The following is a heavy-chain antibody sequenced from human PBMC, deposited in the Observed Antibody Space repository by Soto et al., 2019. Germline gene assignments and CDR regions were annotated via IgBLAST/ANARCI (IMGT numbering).Heavy chain of an antibody. V-gene: IGHV4-31*03. D-gene: IGHD1-7*01. CDR2: IYYSGST. CDR1: GGSISSGGYY. Sequence: SETLSLTCTVSGGSISSGGYYWSWIRQHPGKGLEWIGYIYYSGSTYYNPSLKSRVTISVDTSKNQFSLKLSSVTAADTAVYYCARDRPNWNYVYEGGFDPWGQGTLVTVSS. J-gene: IGHJ5*02. CDR3: ARDRPNWNYVYEGGFDP.